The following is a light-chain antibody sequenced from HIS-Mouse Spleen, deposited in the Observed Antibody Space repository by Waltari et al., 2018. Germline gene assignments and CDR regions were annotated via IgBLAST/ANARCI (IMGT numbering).Light chain of an antibody. V-gene: IGLV1-47*01. Sequence: QSVLTQPPPSSGTPGQRVTISCSGRTPNLRSNYVNLYQQLPGTAPKLLTYRNNQRASGVTDRFSGSKAGTSASLAISGLRSEDEADYYCAAWDDSLSVVVFGGGTKLTVL. CDR1: TPNLRSNY. CDR2: RNN. J-gene: IGLJ2*01. CDR3: AAWDDSLSVVV.